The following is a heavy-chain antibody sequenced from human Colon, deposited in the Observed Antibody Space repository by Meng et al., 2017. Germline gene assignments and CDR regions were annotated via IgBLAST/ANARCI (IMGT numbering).Heavy chain of an antibody. V-gene: IGHV1-8*01. CDR3: ARTAMLDS. CDR1: GYTFTSSD. CDR2: MNPNNGNT. D-gene: IGHD2-2*01. Sequence: QVQRVQSGAVVRKPGASVKVTCNASGYTFTSSDINSVRQATGRGLEWLGLMNPNNGNTGSAQKFQGRVSMTRDTSLGTAYMELSGLTSEDTAVYYCARTAMLDSWGQGTLVTVSS. J-gene: IGHJ5*01.